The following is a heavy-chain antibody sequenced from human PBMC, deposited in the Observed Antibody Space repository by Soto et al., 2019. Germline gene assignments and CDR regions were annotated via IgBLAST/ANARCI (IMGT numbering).Heavy chain of an antibody. J-gene: IGHJ6*03. V-gene: IGHV4-34*01. CDR1: GGSFSGYY. D-gene: IGHD2-8*01. Sequence: QVQLQQWGAGLLKPSETLSLTCAVYGGSFSGYYWSWIRQPPGKGLEWIGEINHSGSTNYHPSLKTRVTISVDTSKNQLSLKLRSVPAADTAVYYCARESVLRVYATGKGSYYYMDGWGKGTTVTVSS. CDR3: ARESVLRVYATGKGSYYYMDG. CDR2: INHSGST.